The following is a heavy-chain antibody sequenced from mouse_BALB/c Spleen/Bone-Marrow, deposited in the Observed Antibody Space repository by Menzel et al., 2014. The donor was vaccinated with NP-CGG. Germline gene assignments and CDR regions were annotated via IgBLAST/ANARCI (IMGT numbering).Heavy chain of an antibody. J-gene: IGHJ4*01. CDR1: GYAFTNYW. D-gene: IGHD2-4*01. V-gene: IGHV1-54*01. Sequence: VQLQESGAELVRPGTSVKVSCKASGYAFTNYWIEWVKQRPGQGLEWIGVINPGSGGVNYNEKFKGKATLTADKSSSTACIQLSSLTSDDSAVYFCSREITRYAVDYWGQRTSVTVSS. CDR2: INPGSGGV. CDR3: SREITRYAVDY.